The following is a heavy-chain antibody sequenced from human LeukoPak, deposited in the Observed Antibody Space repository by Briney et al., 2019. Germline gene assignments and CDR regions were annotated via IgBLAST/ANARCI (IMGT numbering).Heavy chain of an antibody. CDR2: IIPIFGTA. V-gene: IGHV1-69*06. Sequence: GGSLRLSCAASGFTFSSYAISWVRQAPGQGLEWMGGIIPIFGTANYAQKFQGRVTITADKSTSTAYMELSSLRSEDTAVYYCARFSGSYYEVERNWFDPWGQGTLVTVSS. CDR3: ARFSGSYYEVERNWFDP. J-gene: IGHJ5*02. CDR1: GFTFSSYA. D-gene: IGHD1-26*01.